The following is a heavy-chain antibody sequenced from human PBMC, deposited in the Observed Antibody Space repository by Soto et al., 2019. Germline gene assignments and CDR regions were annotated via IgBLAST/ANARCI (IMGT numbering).Heavy chain of an antibody. CDR2: TDYSGNT. V-gene: IGHV4-59*12. J-gene: IGHJ5*02. CDR3: ARGIGGHYYGSGSYCDWFDP. D-gene: IGHD3-10*01. Sequence: SETLSLTCTVSSDSISSYYWIWIRQSPGKGLEWIGYTDYSGNTNYNPSLKSRVTISVDTSKNQFSLKLSSVTAADTAVYYCARGIGGHYYGSGSYCDWFDPWGQGTLVTVSS. CDR1: SDSISSYY.